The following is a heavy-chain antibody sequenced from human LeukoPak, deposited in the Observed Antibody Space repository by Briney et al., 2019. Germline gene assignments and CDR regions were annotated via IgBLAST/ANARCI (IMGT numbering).Heavy chain of an antibody. CDR1: GYSFTNYG. J-gene: IGHJ4*02. Sequence: SVKVSCKASGYSFTNYGISWVRQAPGQGLEWMGWISAYNGHRNYAQKVQGRVTMTTDTSTSTAYMELRSLRSDDTAVYYCASLLSGVESWFGELFYWGQGTLVTVSS. CDR2: ISAYNGHR. V-gene: IGHV1-18*01. CDR3: ASLLSGVESWFGELFY. D-gene: IGHD3-10*01.